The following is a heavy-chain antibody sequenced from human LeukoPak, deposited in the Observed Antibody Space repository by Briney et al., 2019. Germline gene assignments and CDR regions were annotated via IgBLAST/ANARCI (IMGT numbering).Heavy chain of an antibody. Sequence: PSDTLSLTCTVSGGSLRRYYWGGVPQPAAKGLEGIGRIYSSGTTNYNPSLKSRLTMSVDTSKNQFSLKLRSVTAADTAIYYCGRERYTASYYFFDYWSQGTLVTVSS. CDR3: GRERYTASYYFFDY. CDR1: GGSLRRYY. J-gene: IGHJ4*02. V-gene: IGHV4-4*07. CDR2: IYSSGTT. D-gene: IGHD1-26*01.